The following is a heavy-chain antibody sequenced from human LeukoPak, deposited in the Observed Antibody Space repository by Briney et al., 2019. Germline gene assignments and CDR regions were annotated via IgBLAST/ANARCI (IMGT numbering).Heavy chain of an antibody. V-gene: IGHV3-33*06. D-gene: IGHD1-26*01. Sequence: PGGSLRLSCAASGFTFSSYGMHWVRQAPGKGLEWVADIWYDGSNKYYADSVKGRFTISRDNSKNTLYLQMNSLRAEDAAVYYCAKDPRGSYSRDYYYYMDVWGKGTTVTVSS. J-gene: IGHJ6*03. CDR3: AKDPRGSYSRDYYYYMDV. CDR2: IWYDGSNK. CDR1: GFTFSSYG.